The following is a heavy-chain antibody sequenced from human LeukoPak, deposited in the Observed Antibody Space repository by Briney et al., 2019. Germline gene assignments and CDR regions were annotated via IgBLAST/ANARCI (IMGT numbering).Heavy chain of an antibody. CDR2: IYTSGST. Sequence: SETLSLTCTVSGGSISSGSYYWSWIRQPAGKGLEWIGRIYTSGSTNYNPSLKSRVTISVDTSKNQFSLKLSSVTAADTAVYYCARERGYDFWSGYLFDYWGQGTLVTVSS. D-gene: IGHD3-3*01. CDR3: ARERGYDFWSGYLFDY. J-gene: IGHJ4*02. V-gene: IGHV4-61*02. CDR1: GGSISSGSYY.